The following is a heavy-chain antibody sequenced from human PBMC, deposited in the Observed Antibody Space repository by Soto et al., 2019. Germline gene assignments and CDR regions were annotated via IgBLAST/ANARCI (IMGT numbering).Heavy chain of an antibody. J-gene: IGHJ5*02. CDR2: IYPGDSDT. V-gene: IGHV5-51*01. CDR1: GYTFTTSW. CDR3: ARKGCRGTDCYGGFDP. D-gene: IGHD2-21*02. Sequence: RETLNTSCKGSGYTFTTSWITWLRQLPGKGLEWVGIIYPGDSDTRYSPSFQGQVTLSADKSNSTAYLQSSSLKAADTAIYYCARKGCRGTDCYGGFDPWCQETLLTVAS.